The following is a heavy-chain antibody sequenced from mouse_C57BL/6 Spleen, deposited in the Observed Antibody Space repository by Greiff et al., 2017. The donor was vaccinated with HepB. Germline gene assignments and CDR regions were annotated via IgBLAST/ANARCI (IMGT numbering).Heavy chain of an antibody. CDR3: ARAGGTGNYFDY. CDR2: ISSGSSTI. Sequence: EVHLVESGGGLVKPGGSLKLSCAASGFTFSDYGMHWVRQAPEKGLEWVAYISSGSSTIYYADTVKGRFTISRDNAKNNLFLQMTSLRSEDTAMYYCARAGGTGNYFDYWGQGTTLTVSS. CDR1: GFTFSDYG. J-gene: IGHJ2*01. V-gene: IGHV5-17*01. D-gene: IGHD4-1*01.